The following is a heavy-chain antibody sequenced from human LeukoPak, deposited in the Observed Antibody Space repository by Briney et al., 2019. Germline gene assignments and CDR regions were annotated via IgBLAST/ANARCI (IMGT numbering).Heavy chain of an antibody. CDR2: IRSKASGGTT. Sequence: PGRSLRLSCTASGFTFGDYAMSWVRQVPGKGLEWVGFIRSKASGGTTEYAASVKGRFTISRDDSKSIAYLQMNSLITEDTAVYYCTRGYSIDYWGQGTLVTVSS. CDR3: TRGYSIDY. D-gene: IGHD4-11*01. CDR1: GFTFGDYA. V-gene: IGHV3-49*04. J-gene: IGHJ4*02.